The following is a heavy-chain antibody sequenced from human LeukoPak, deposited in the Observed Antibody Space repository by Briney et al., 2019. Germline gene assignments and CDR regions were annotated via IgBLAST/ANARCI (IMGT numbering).Heavy chain of an antibody. J-gene: IGHJ5*02. D-gene: IGHD3-22*01. V-gene: IGHV3-9*01. CDR1: GFTFDDYA. Sequence: GGSLRLSCAASGFTFDDYAMHWVRQAPGKGLEWVSGISWNSGSIGYADSVKGRFTISRDNAKNSLYLQMDSLRAEDTAVYYCARDEYYYDSSGYYYNWFDPWGQGTLVTVSS. CDR2: ISWNSGSI. CDR3: ARDEYYYDSSGYYYNWFDP.